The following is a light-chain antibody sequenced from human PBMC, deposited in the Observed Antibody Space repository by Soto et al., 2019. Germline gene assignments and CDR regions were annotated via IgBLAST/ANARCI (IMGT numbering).Light chain of an antibody. J-gene: IGKJ5*01. CDR3: QQYYSAPMT. CDR1: QAVLYSSNNKNY. CDR2: WAS. V-gene: IGKV4-1*01. Sequence: DRLMTQSPDSLAVSLGERATINCKSSQAVLYSSNNKNYLAWYQQKPGQPPKLLIYWASTRESGVPDRFSGSGSGTDFTLTISSLQAEDVAVYHCQQYYSAPMTFGQGTRLEI.